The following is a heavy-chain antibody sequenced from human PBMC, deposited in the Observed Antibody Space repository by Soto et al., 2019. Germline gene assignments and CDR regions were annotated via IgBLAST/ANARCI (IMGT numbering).Heavy chain of an antibody. CDR3: ARENYFDY. CDR1: GFTFRSYW. J-gene: IGHJ4*02. V-gene: IGHV3-7*04. Sequence: GSLRLSCAASGFTFRSYWMGWVRQVPGKGLEWVANIKQDGSEKNYVDSVKGRFTISRDNAKNSLYPQVNSLRGEDTAVYYCARENYFDYWGQGTLVTVSS. CDR2: IKQDGSEK.